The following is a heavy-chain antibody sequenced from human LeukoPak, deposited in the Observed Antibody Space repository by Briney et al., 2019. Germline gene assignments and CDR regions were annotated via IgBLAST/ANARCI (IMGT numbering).Heavy chain of an antibody. CDR2: ISAILGIA. V-gene: IGHV1-69*04. J-gene: IGHJ4*02. D-gene: IGHD3-22*01. Sequence: GSSVKVSCKASGGTFSSYAISWVRQAPGQGLEWMGRISAILGIANYAQKFQGRVTITADKSTSTAYMELSSLRSEDTAVYYCARGGFSNYYDSSGFDYWGQGTLVTVSS. CDR3: ARGGFSNYYDSSGFDY. CDR1: GGTFSSYA.